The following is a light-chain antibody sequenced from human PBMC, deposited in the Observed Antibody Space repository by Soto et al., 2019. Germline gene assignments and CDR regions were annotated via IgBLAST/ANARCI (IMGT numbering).Light chain of an antibody. CDR3: MQALHTRT. Sequence: DIVMTQSPLSLSVTPGEPASISCRSSQSLLHSNGYNYLDWYLQKPGQSPQLLIYFVSNRASGVPDRFSGSGSGTDFTLKISRVEPEDVGVYYCMQALHTRTFGQGTKV. V-gene: IGKV2-28*01. CDR2: FVS. J-gene: IGKJ1*01. CDR1: QSLLHSNGYNY.